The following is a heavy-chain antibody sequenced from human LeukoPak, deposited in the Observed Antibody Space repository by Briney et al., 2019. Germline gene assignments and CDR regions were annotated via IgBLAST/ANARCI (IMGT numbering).Heavy chain of an antibody. D-gene: IGHD3-16*01. J-gene: IGHJ4*02. CDR1: TFTFSSYA. CDR2: ISGRATNT. CDR3: AKTLGGLSTFDY. V-gene: IGHV3-23*01. Sequence: PGGSLRLSCAASTFTFSSYAMSWVRQAPGKRLKCVSAISGRATNTYYAGSVKGRFAISRDNSKNTLYLQMNSLRAEDTAVYYCAKTLGGLSTFDYWGQGTLVTVSS.